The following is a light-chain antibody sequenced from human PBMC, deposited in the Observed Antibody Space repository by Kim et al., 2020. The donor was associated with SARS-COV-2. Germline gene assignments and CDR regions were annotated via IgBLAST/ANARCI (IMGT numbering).Light chain of an antibody. CDR3: QTWGTGIRV. J-gene: IGLJ3*02. CDR2: VNSDGSH. CDR1: SGHSIYA. Sequence: QLVLTQSPSASASLGASVKLTCTLSSGHSIYAIAWHQQQPEKGPRYLMRVNSDGSHNKGDGIPDRFSGSSSGAERYLTISSLQSEDEADYYCQTWGTGIRVFGGGTQLTVL. V-gene: IGLV4-69*01.